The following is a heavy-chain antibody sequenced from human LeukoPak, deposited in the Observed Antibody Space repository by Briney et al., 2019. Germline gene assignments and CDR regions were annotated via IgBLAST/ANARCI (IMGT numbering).Heavy chain of an antibody. Sequence: GGSLRLSCAASGFTFSDYYMSWIRQAPGKGLEWVSYISSSGNTVKYADSVKGRFTISRDNSKNTLYLQMNSLRAEDTAVYYCAKAADDIVATTINYYYYMDVWGKGTTVTVSS. J-gene: IGHJ6*03. V-gene: IGHV3-11*01. CDR3: AKAADDIVATTINYYYYMDV. CDR2: ISSSGNTV. CDR1: GFTFSDYY. D-gene: IGHD5-12*01.